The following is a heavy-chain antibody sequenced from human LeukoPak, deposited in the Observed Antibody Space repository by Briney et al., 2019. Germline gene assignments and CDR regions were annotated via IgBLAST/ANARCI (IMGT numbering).Heavy chain of an antibody. J-gene: IGHJ4*02. CDR2: LSASGDRA. CDR1: GFTFSSYA. D-gene: IGHD3-22*01. CDR3: ARASDNSAFRPLDY. Sequence: PGGSLRLSCAASGFTFSSYAMSWVRQAPGKGLEWVSVLSASGDRAYYADSVKGRFTISRDNSRNTVYLQMDTLRAEDTAVYYCARASDNSAFRPLDYWGQGTLVAVSS. V-gene: IGHV3-23*01.